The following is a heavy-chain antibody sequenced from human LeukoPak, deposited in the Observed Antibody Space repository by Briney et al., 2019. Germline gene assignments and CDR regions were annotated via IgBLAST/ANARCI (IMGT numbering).Heavy chain of an antibody. CDR1: GGSFSGYY. D-gene: IGHD3-9*01. CDR3: ARGSKYDILTGYYKGDAFDI. J-gene: IGHJ3*02. Sequence: PSETLSLTCAVYGGSFSGYYWSWIRQPPGKGLEWIGEINHSGSTNYNPSLKSRVTISVDTSKNQFSLKLSSVTAADTAVYYCARGSKYDILTGYYKGDAFDIWGQGTMVTVSS. CDR2: INHSGST. V-gene: IGHV4-34*01.